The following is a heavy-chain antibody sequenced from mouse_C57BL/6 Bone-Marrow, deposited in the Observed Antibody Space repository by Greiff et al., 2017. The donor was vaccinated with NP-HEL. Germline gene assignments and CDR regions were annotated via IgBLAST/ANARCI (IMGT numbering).Heavy chain of an antibody. J-gene: IGHJ4*01. CDR2: ISNGGGSP. V-gene: IGHV5-12*01. CDR1: GFTFSDYY. Sequence: EVKLVESGGGLVQPGGSLKLSCAASGFTFSDYYMYWVRQTPEKRLEWVAYISNGGGSPYYPDTVKGRFTISRDNAKNTLYLQMSRLKSEDTAMYYCARHGALYAMDYWGQGTSVTVSS. CDR3: ARHGALYAMDY.